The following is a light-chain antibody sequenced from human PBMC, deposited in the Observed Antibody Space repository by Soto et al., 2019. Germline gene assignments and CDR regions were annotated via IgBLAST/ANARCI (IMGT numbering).Light chain of an antibody. V-gene: IGLV1-44*01. Sequence: QSVLTQPPSASGTPGQRVTISCSGSSSNIGSNTVNWYQQLPGTAPKLLIYSNNQRPSGVPDRFSGSKSGTSASLAISGLQYEDEVDYYCAAWDDSLSGPHVVFGGGTKLTVL. CDR2: SNN. J-gene: IGLJ2*01. CDR1: SSNIGSNT. CDR3: AAWDDSLSGPHVV.